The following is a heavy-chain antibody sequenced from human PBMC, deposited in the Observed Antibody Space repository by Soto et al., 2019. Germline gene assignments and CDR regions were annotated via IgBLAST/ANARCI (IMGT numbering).Heavy chain of an antibody. V-gene: IGHV3-33*01. J-gene: IGHJ4*02. D-gene: IGHD3-16*01. CDR3: AREWGGNRFGDY. CDR2: IWYDGSNK. Sequence: QVQLVESGGGVVQPGRSLRLSCAASGFTFSSYGMHWVHQAPGKGLEWVAVIWYDGSNKYYADSVKGRFTISRDNSKNTLYLQMNSLRAEDTAVYFCAREWGGNRFGDYWGQGTLVTVSS. CDR1: GFTFSSYG.